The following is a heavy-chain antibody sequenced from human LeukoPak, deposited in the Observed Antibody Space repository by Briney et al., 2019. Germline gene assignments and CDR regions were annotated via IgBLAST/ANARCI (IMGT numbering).Heavy chain of an antibody. D-gene: IGHD3-22*01. Sequence: GGPLRLSCAGSGFTFSTYGVHWVRQAPGKGLEWVAVIWYDGSKKYYADSVKGRFTISRDNSKNTLYLQMNSLRAEYTAVYYCGRAQDDGSSGYVDGFDIWGQGTMVTVSS. V-gene: IGHV3-33*01. CDR2: IWYDGSKK. J-gene: IGHJ3*02. CDR1: GFTFSTYG. CDR3: GRAQDDGSSGYVDGFDI.